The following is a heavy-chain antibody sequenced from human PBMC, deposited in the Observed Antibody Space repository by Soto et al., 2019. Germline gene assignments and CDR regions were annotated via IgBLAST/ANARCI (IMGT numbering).Heavy chain of an antibody. V-gene: IGHV4-31*03. D-gene: IGHD4-4*01. J-gene: IGHJ4*02. CDR2: ISYMGST. Sequence: PSETLSLTCTISGGSVSISGYYWNWLRQHPGQGLEWIGYISYMGSTSYNPSLRSRLTLSVDTSQNQFSLKLTSVTAADTAVYYCARATPSDYSNYDLDSWGQGTLVTVSS. CDR3: ARATPSDYSNYDLDS. CDR1: GGSVSISGYY.